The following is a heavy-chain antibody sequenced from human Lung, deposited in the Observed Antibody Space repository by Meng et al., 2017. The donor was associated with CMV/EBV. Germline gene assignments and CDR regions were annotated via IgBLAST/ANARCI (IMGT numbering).Heavy chain of an antibody. J-gene: IGHJ6*02. CDR3: AAASNWDYYYYNAFDV. CDR2: INPNTGDT. CDR1: RYTFTDYY. Sequence: ASVXVSXXASRYTFTDYYIHWVRQAPGQGLEWMGWINPNTGDTNYAQKFEEKVTISRDMSTNTAYMEVSSLGSDDSAVYYCAAASNWDYYYYNAFDVWGQGTXVTVSS. D-gene: IGHD6-13*01. V-gene: IGHV1-2*02.